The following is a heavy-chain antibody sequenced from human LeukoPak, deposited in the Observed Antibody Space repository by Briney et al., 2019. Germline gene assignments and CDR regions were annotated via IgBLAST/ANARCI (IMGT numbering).Heavy chain of an antibody. CDR1: GGTFSSYA. Sequence: SVKVSCKASGGTFSSYAISWVRQAPGQGLEWMGGIIPIFGTANYAQKFQGRVTITADKSTSTAYMELSSLRSEDTAVYYCAGGYYYGSGSSFDYWGQEPLVTVSS. CDR3: AGGYYYGSGSSFDY. J-gene: IGHJ4*02. CDR2: IIPIFGTA. D-gene: IGHD3-10*01. V-gene: IGHV1-69*06.